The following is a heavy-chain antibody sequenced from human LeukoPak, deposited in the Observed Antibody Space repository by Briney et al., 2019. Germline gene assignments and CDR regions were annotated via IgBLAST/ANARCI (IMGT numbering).Heavy chain of an antibody. CDR1: GFTFSSYS. CDR3: ARDMIWNYYDSSGFPGGLFDY. Sequence: GGSLRLSCAASGFTFSSYSMNWVRQAPGKGLEGVSSISSSSSYIYYADSVKGRFTISRDNAKNSLYLQMNSLRAEDTAVYYCARDMIWNYYDSSGFPGGLFDYWGQGTLVTVSS. D-gene: IGHD3-22*01. CDR2: ISSSSSYI. V-gene: IGHV3-21*01. J-gene: IGHJ4*02.